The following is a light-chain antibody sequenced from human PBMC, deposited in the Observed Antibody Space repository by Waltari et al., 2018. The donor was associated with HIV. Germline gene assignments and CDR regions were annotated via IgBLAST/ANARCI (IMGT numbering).Light chain of an antibody. CDR3: CSYAGSYGVV. J-gene: IGLJ2*01. Sequence: QSALTQPRSVSGAPGQAVNISCTGTSSDGGGYNYVSGYQQHPGKAPKLMIYDVSKRPSGVPDRFSGSKSGNTASLTISGLQADDEADYYCCSYAGSYGVVFGGGTKLTVL. V-gene: IGLV2-11*01. CDR1: SSDGGGYNY. CDR2: DVS.